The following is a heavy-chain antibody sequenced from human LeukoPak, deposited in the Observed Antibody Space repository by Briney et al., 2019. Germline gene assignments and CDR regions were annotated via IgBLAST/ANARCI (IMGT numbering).Heavy chain of an antibody. CDR1: GFTFSSYW. CDR3: ARDQFGIAVADTDY. V-gene: IGHV3-7*01. Sequence: GGSLRLSCAASGFTFSSYWMSWVRQAPGKGLEWVANIKQDGSEKYYVDSVKGRFTISRDNAKNSLYQQMNSLRAEDTAVYYCARDQFGIAVADTDYWGQGTLVTVSS. J-gene: IGHJ4*02. D-gene: IGHD6-19*01. CDR2: IKQDGSEK.